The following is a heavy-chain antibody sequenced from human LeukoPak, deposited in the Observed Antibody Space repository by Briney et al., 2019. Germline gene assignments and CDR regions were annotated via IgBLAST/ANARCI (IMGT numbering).Heavy chain of an antibody. CDR2: ISAYNGNT. J-gene: IGHJ4*02. Sequence: ASVKVSCKASGYTFTSYGISWVRQAPGQGLEWMGWISAYNGNTNYAQKLQGRVTMTRNTSISTAYMELSSLRSEDTAVYYCARVHYYDSSGYYYWGQGTLVTVSS. D-gene: IGHD3-22*01. V-gene: IGHV1-18*01. CDR1: GYTFTSYG. CDR3: ARVHYYDSSGYYY.